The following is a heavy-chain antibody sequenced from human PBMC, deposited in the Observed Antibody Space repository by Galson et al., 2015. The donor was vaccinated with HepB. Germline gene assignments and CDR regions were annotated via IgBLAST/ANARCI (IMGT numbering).Heavy chain of an antibody. Sequence: SLRLSCAASGFTFSDFYISWIRQAPGKGLEWVSYISGGSTYTNYAASVKGRFTISRDNAKNSVFLQMNSLRAEDTAVYYRARDSIYVNAFDNWGRGTLVTVSS. CDR1: GFTFSDFY. J-gene: IGHJ3*02. CDR2: ISGGSTYT. CDR3: ARDSIYVNAFDN. D-gene: IGHD2/OR15-2a*01. V-gene: IGHV3-11*06.